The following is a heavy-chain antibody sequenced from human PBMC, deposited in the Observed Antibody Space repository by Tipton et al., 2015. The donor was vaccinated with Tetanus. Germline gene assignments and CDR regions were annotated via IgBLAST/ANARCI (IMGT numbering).Heavy chain of an antibody. Sequence: TLSLTCTVSGGSISSGGHYWSWIRQHPGKGLEWIGYIYYSGSTYHNPSLKSRVTISVDTSKNQFSLKLSSVTAADTAVYYCATEPLGYCSGGNCFVFGFWGQGTLVTVSS. J-gene: IGHJ4*02. V-gene: IGHV4-31*03. CDR2: IYYSGST. CDR1: GGSISSGGHY. CDR3: ATEPLGYCSGGNCFVFGF. D-gene: IGHD2-15*01.